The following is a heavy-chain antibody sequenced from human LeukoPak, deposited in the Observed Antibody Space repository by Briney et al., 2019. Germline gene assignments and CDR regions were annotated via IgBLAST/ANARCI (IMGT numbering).Heavy chain of an antibody. D-gene: IGHD2-15*01. V-gene: IGHV3-53*01. CDR2: IYDGGNT. Sequence: SGGSLRLSCAASGFTVSNKYMSWVRQAPGKGLGCVSVIYDGGNTYYADSVKGRFTISRDTSKNTLFLQMNSLRAEDTAVYYCARGGASELYYFDYWGQGTLVTVSS. CDR1: GFTVSNKY. J-gene: IGHJ4*02. CDR3: ARGGASELYYFDY.